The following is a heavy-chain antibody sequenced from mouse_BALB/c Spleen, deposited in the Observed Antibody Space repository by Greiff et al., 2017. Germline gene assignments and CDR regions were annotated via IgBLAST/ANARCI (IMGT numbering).Heavy chain of an antibody. Sequence: QVQLKESGPGLVAPSQSLSITCTVSGFSLTSYGVHWVRQPPGKGLEWLGVIWAGGSTNYNSTLMSRLSISKDNSKSQVFLKMNSLQTDDTAMYYCARARYGNYAMDYWGQGTSVTVSS. J-gene: IGHJ4*01. CDR2: IWAGGST. CDR1: GFSLTSYG. CDR3: ARARYGNYAMDY. V-gene: IGHV2-9*02. D-gene: IGHD2-10*02.